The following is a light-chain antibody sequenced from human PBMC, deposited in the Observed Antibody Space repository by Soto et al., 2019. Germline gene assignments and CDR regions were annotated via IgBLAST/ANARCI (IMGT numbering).Light chain of an antibody. CDR1: SSNIGAGYD. Sequence: QSVLTQPPSVSGAPGQRVTISCSGSSSNIGAGYDVHWYQQIPGTAPKLLIYANTNRPSGVPDRFSGSKSGTSASLAITGLQAEDEADYYCQSYDSSLRVFGGGTKVTVL. CDR3: QSYDSSLRV. CDR2: ANT. V-gene: IGLV1-40*01. J-gene: IGLJ2*01.